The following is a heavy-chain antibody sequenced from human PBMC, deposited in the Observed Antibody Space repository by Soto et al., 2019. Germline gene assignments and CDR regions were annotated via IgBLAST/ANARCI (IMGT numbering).Heavy chain of an antibody. V-gene: IGHV1-69*02. J-gene: IGHJ5*02. CDR2: TIPILGIA. D-gene: IGHD2-2*01. CDR1: GGTFSSYT. CDR3: ASLIVVPAANWFDP. Sequence: SVKVSCKASGGTFSSYTISWVRQAPGQGLEWMGRTIPILGIANYAQKFQGRVTITADKSTSTAYMELSSLRSEDTAVYYCASLIVVPAANWFDPWGQGTLVTSPQ.